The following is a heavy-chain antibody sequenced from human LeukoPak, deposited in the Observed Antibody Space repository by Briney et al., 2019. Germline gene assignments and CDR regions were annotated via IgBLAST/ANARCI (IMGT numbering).Heavy chain of an antibody. CDR1: GFSFSSHW. J-gene: IGHJ4*02. CDR2: IKQDGSEK. CDR3: ARYYDFWSSIDY. V-gene: IGHV3-7*05. D-gene: IGHD3-3*01. Sequence: GGSLRLSCAASGFSFSSHWMFWVRQAPGRGLEWVANIKQDGSEKYYVDSVKGRFTISRDSAKNSLYLQMNSLRAEDTAIYYCARYYDFWSSIDYWGQGTLVTVSS.